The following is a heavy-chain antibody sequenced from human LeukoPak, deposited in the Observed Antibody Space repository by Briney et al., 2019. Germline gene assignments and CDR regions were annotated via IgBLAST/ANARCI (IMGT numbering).Heavy chain of an antibody. CDR3: ARGAYYDFWSGYYNFDY. J-gene: IGHJ4*02. CDR1: GFTFNSYA. D-gene: IGHD3-3*01. CDR2: ISGSGGST. V-gene: IGHV3-23*01. Sequence: PGGSLRLSCAASGFTFNSYAMSWVRQAPGKGLEWVSAISGSGGSTYYADSVKGRFTISRDNSKNTLYLQMNSLRAEDTAVYYCARGAYYDFWSGYYNFDYWGQGTLVTVSS.